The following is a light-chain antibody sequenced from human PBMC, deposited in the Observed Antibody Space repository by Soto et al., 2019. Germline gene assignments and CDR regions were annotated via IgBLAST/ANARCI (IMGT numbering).Light chain of an antibody. V-gene: IGKV3-20*01. CDR1: QSVISSY. CDR3: QQYGSSPPLT. CDR2: GAS. Sequence: EIVLTQSPGTLSLSPGERATLSCRASQSVISSYLAWYQQQSGQAPRLLIFGASSRATGIPDRFSGSGSGTDFTLTISRLEPEDCGVYYCQQYGSSPPLTFGGGTKVEIK. J-gene: IGKJ4*01.